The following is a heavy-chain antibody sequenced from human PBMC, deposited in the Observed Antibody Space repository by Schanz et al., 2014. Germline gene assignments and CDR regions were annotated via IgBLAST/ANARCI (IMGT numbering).Heavy chain of an antibody. J-gene: IGHJ4*02. Sequence: EVKLLESGGTLVRPGGSLRLSCAASGFTFTTYAMSWVRQAPGKGLEWVARINSVGSNTDYADSVKGRFTISRDNSKNTLYLQLGSLSAEDTAVYFCARDNRYYLFDYWGQGALVTVSS. CDR1: GFTFTTYA. CDR3: ARDNRYYLFDY. D-gene: IGHD3-16*02. CDR2: INSVGSNT. V-gene: IGHV3-23*01.